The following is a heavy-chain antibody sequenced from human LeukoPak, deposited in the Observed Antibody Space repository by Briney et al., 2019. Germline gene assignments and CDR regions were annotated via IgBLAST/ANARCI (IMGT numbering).Heavy chain of an antibody. J-gene: IGHJ4*02. V-gene: IGHV1-69*13. D-gene: IGHD3-10*01. CDR1: GGTFSSYA. CDR2: IIPIFGTA. CDR3: ARDPFYYGSGSYYTLDY. Sequence: SVKVSCKASGGTFSSYAISWVRQAPGQGLEWMGGIIPIFGTANYAQKFQGRVTITAGESTSTAYMELSSLRSEDTAVYYCARDPFYYGSGSYYTLDYWGQGTLVTVSS.